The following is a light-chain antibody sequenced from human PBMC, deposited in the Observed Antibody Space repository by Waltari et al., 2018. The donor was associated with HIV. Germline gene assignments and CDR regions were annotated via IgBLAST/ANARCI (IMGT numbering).Light chain of an antibody. J-gene: IGLJ2*01. CDR3: VAWDDTLSALF. V-gene: IGLV1-47*01. CDR2: RNN. CDR1: RSNIGSNY. Sequence: QSVLTQPPAASGTPGQRVTISCSGSRSNIGSNYVYWYHQFPGTAPKLLIYRNNYRPSGVPDRISGSKSGTAAYLAISGLRSEDEADYYCVAWDDTLSALFFGGGTKLTVL.